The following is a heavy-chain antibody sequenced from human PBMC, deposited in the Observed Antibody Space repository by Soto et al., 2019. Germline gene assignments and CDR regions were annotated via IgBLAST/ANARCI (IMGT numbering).Heavy chain of an antibody. CDR1: VYTFTSYY. Sequence: ASVKVSCKASVYTFTSYYMHWVRQAPGQGLEWMGIINPSGGSTSYAQKFQGRVTMTRDTSTSTVYMELSSLRSEDTAVYYCARTGGSAYSNYINYYYGMDVWGQGTTVTVSS. CDR3: ARTGGSAYSNYINYYYGMDV. J-gene: IGHJ6*02. V-gene: IGHV1-46*01. D-gene: IGHD4-4*01. CDR2: INPSGGST.